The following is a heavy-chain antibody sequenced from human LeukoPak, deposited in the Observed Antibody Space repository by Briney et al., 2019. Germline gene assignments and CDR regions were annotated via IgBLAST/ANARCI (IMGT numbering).Heavy chain of an antibody. D-gene: IGHD2-2*01. J-gene: IGHJ5*02. Sequence: ASVKVSCKASGYTFTSYGISWVRQAPGQGLEWMGWISAYNGNTNYAHKLQGTVTMTTDTSKRTAYMELRSLRSDDTAVYYCARDDCSSTSCRFDPWGQGTLVTVSS. CDR3: ARDDCSSTSCRFDP. CDR2: ISAYNGNT. V-gene: IGHV1-18*01. CDR1: GYTFTSYG.